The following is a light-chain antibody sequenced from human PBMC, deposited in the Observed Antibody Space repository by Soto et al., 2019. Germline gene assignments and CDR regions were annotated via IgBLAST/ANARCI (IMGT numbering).Light chain of an antibody. CDR3: QQYDNLPPYT. Sequence: DIQMTQSPSSLSASVGDRVTITCQASRDISVYLNWYQQKPGKPPKLLVYDASNLQTGVPSRFSESGSGTHFNFTISSLQPEDFATYYCQQYDNLPPYTFGQGTKVEL. CDR1: RDISVY. CDR2: DAS. V-gene: IGKV1-33*01. J-gene: IGKJ2*01.